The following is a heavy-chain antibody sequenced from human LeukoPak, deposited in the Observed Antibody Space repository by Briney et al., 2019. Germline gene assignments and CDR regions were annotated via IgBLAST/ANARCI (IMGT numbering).Heavy chain of an antibody. CDR1: GYTFTSYQ. Sequence: ASVKVSCKASGYTFTSYQMHWVRQAPGQGLEWMGIINPSGGSTIYAQKVQGRVTMTRDTSTSTVYMDLSSLRSEDRAVYYCARGYCSSTSCSLDFDYWGQGTLVTVSS. CDR3: ARGYCSSTSCSLDFDY. V-gene: IGHV1-46*01. D-gene: IGHD2-2*01. CDR2: INPSGGST. J-gene: IGHJ4*02.